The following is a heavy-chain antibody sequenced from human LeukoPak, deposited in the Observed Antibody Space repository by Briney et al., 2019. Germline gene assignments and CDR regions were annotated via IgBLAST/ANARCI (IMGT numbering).Heavy chain of an antibody. D-gene: IGHD6-6*01. V-gene: IGHV5-51*01. CDR1: GYSFTSYW. CDR2: IYPGDPDA. J-gene: IGHJ3*02. CDR3: LTVSSSSAFDI. Sequence: GESLKISCKGSGYSFTSYWIGWVRQMPGKGLEWMGIIYPGDPDARYSPSFQGQVTISADKSISTAYLQWSSLKASDTAMYYCLTVSSSSAFDIWGQGTMVTVSS.